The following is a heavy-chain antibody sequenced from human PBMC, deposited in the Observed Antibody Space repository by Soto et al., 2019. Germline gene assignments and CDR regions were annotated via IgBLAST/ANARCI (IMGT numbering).Heavy chain of an antibody. CDR3: ARDSGSGSSGYYDASDI. D-gene: IGHD3-22*01. Sequence: QVQLVQSGAEVKKPGSSVKVSCKASGGTFSSYTISWVRQAPGQGLEWMGRIIPILGIANYAQKFQGRVTITAXXSXSXXYMELSSLRSEDTAVYYCARDSGSGSSGYYDASDIWGQGTMVTVSS. CDR1: GGTFSSYT. V-gene: IGHV1-69*08. CDR2: IIPILGIA. J-gene: IGHJ3*02.